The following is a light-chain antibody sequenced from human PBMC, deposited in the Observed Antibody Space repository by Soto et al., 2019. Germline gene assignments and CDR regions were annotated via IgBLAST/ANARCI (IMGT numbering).Light chain of an antibody. CDR3: QQYGSSPET. Sequence: EIVLTQSPGTLSLSPGERATLSCRASQSLSSSYLAWYQQKPGQAPRLLIYGASSMATGIPDRFSGSGSGTDFTLTISRLEPEDFAVYYCQQYGSSPETFGQGTKVEIK. CDR1: QSLSSSY. J-gene: IGKJ1*01. V-gene: IGKV3-20*01. CDR2: GAS.